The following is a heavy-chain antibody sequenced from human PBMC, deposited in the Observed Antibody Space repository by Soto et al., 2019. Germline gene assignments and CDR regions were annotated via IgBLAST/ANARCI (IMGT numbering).Heavy chain of an antibody. Sequence: EAQLLESGGGLVQPGGSLRLSCAASGFTFSNYLMHWVRQAPGKGLEYVSGISNNGANTDYAKSVKGRFTISRDNSENTLDLQMGSGRAEDMALDYCARRADCCRWPNVYMGAWGKGATVTVSS. J-gene: IGHJ6*03. CDR2: ISNNGANT. V-gene: IGHV3-64*01. CDR3: ARRADCCRWPNVYMGA. D-gene: IGHD2-21*01. CDR1: GFTFSNYL.